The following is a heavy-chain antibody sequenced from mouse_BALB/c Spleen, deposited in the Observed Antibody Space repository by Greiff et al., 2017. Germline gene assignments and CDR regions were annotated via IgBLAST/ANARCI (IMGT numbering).Heavy chain of an antibody. D-gene: IGHD1-1*01. J-gene: IGHJ4*01. CDR2: IDPANGNT. Sequence: DVKLVESGAELVKPGASVKLSCTASGFNIKDTYMHWVKQRPEQGLEWIGRIDPANGNTKYDPKFQGKATITADTSSNTAYLQLSSLTSEDTAVYYCARRYGSSDYYAMDYWGQGTSVTVSS. CDR3: ARRYGSSDYYAMDY. CDR1: GFNIKDTY. V-gene: IGHV14-3*02.